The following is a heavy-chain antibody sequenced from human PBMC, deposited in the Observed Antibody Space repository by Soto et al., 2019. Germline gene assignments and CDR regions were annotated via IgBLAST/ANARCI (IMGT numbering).Heavy chain of an antibody. CDR1: GFTFSSYA. CDR2: ISGSGDST. J-gene: IGHJ1*01. CDR3: AKGVPGIAVAGTGYFQH. D-gene: IGHD6-19*01. V-gene: IGHV3-23*01. Sequence: GGSLRLSCAASGFTFSSYAMSWVRQAPGKGLEWISGISGSGDSTYYADSVKGRFTISRDNSKNTLYLQMNSLRAEDTAVYYCAKGVPGIAVAGTGYFQHWGQGTLVTVSS.